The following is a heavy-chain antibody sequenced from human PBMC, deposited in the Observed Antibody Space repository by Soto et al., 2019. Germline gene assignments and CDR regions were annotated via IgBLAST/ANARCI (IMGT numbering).Heavy chain of an antibody. CDR3: ARGDHYRGSFDY. CDR2: INHSGST. V-gene: IGHV4-34*01. Sequence: QVQLQQWGAGLLKPSETLSRTCAVYGGSFSGYYWSWIRQPPGKGLEWIGEINHSGSTNYNPSLKSRVTISVDTSKNQCSLKLSSVTAADTAVYYCARGDHYRGSFDYWGQGTLVTVSS. J-gene: IGHJ4*02. D-gene: IGHD5-12*01. CDR1: GGSFSGYY.